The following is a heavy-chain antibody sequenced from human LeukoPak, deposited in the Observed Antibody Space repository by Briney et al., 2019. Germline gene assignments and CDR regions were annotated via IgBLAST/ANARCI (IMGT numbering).Heavy chain of an antibody. Sequence: PSETLSLTCAVYGGSFSGYYWSWIRQPPGKGLEWIGEINHSGSTNYNPSLKSRVTISVDTSKNQFSLKLSSVTAADTAVYYCARGGWLRYDVFDIWGQGTMVTVSS. J-gene: IGHJ3*02. D-gene: IGHD5-12*01. V-gene: IGHV4-34*01. CDR1: GGSFSGYY. CDR2: INHSGST. CDR3: ARGGWLRYDVFDI.